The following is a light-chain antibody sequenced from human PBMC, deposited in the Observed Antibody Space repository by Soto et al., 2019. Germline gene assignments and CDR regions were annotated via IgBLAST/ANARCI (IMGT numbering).Light chain of an antibody. Sequence: DIQLTHAPATLWHSLLDTGTIAFRASESISWWLAWYQQKPGKAPKLLIYDVSSLESGVPSRFNGSGSGAEFTLTINSLRPDDFATYYCQQDNCYTRKFGQGTKVEIK. CDR1: ESISWW. J-gene: IGKJ1*01. V-gene: IGKV1-5*01. CDR2: DVS. CDR3: QQDNCYTRK.